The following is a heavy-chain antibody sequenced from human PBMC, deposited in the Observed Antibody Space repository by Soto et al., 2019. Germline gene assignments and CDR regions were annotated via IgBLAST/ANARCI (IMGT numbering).Heavy chain of an antibody. CDR1: GFTFSSYG. Sequence: GGSLRLSCAASGFTFSSYGMHWVRQAPGKGLEWAAVISYDGSNKYYADSVKGRFTISRDNSKNTLYLQMNSLRAEDTAVYYCAKDTDNDYGDPRLGYWGQGTLVTVSS. D-gene: IGHD4-17*01. CDR3: AKDTDNDYGDPRLGY. V-gene: IGHV3-30*18. J-gene: IGHJ4*02. CDR2: ISYDGSNK.